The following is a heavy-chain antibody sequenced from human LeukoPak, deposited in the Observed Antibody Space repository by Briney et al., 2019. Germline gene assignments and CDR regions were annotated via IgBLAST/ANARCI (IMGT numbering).Heavy chain of an antibody. V-gene: IGHV4-39*01. J-gene: IGHJ6*02. CDR3: ARRGHTDCSGGSCYSYYGMDV. CDR1: GGSISSTSYL. Sequence: SETLSLTCTVSGGSISSTSYLWGWIRQPPGRGLEWIGTISYGGGTYYSPSLKSRVSISVDTSKNQFSLKLSSVTAADTAVYYCARRGHTDCSGGSCYSYYGMDVWGQGTTVTVSS. CDR2: ISYGGGT. D-gene: IGHD2-15*01.